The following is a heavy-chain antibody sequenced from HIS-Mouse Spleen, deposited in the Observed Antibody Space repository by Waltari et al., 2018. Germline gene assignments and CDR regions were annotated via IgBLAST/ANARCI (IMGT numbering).Heavy chain of an antibody. CDR1: GGSISSSSYY. Sequence: QLQLQESGPGLVKPSETLSLTCTVSGGSISSSSYYWGWIRQPPGKGLEWIGSIYYSGSTYYNPSLKSRVTISVDTSKNQFSLKLSSVTAADTAVYYCARYCSGGSCYGGSFDYWGQGTLVTVSS. J-gene: IGHJ4*02. V-gene: IGHV4-39*07. CDR3: ARYCSGGSCYGGSFDY. CDR2: IYYSGST. D-gene: IGHD2-15*01.